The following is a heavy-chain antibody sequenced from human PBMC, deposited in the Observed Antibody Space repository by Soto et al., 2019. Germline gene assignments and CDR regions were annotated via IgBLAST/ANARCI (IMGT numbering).Heavy chain of an antibody. CDR1: VFTVSSNY. D-gene: IGHD2-15*01. Sequence: GGSLRLSCAASVFTVSSNYMSWVRQAPGKGLEWVSVIYSGGSTYYADSVKGRFTISRDNSKNTLYLQMNSLRAEDTAVYYCARGSGGSPGWLDYWGQGTLVTSPQ. V-gene: IGHV3-53*01. CDR3: ARGSGGSPGWLDY. CDR2: IYSGGST. J-gene: IGHJ4*02.